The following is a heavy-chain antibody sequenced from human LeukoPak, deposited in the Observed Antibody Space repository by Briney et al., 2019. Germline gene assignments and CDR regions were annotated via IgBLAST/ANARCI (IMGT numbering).Heavy chain of an antibody. CDR3: ARGGALRYFDWLSLGDAFDI. J-gene: IGHJ3*02. Sequence: ASVKVSCKASGYTFTSYGISWVRQAPGQGLEWMGWISAYNGNTNYAQKLQGRVTMTTDTSTRTAYMELRSLRSDDTAVYYCARGGALRYFDWLSLGDAFDIWGQGTMVTVSS. CDR2: ISAYNGNT. D-gene: IGHD3-9*01. V-gene: IGHV1-18*04. CDR1: GYTFTSYG.